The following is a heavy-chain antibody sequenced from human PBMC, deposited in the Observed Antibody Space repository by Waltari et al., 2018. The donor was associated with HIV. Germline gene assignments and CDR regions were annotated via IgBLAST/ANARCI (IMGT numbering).Heavy chain of an antibody. V-gene: IGHV4-39*07. Sequence: QLQLQESGPGLVKPSETLSLTCTVSGGSISSSSYYWGWIRQPPGKGLEWIGSIYYSGSTYYNPSLKSRVTISVDTSKNQFSLKLSSVTAADTAVYYCARDLVVAGTGGYYYYYGMDVWGQGTTVTVSS. CDR1: GGSISSSSYY. D-gene: IGHD6-19*01. J-gene: IGHJ6*02. CDR2: IYYSGST. CDR3: ARDLVVAGTGGYYYYYGMDV.